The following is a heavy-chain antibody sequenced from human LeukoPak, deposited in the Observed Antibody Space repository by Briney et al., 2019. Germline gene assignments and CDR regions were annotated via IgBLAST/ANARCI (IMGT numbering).Heavy chain of an antibody. CDR3: ASSYYYDIGAEYFQH. D-gene: IGHD3-22*01. CDR2: IIPIFGTA. J-gene: IGHJ1*01. V-gene: IGHV1-69*01. CDR1: GGTFSSYA. Sequence: SVKVSCKASGGTFSSYAISWVRQAPGQGLEWMGGIIPIFGTANYAQKFQGRVTITADESTSTAYMELSSLRSEDTAVYYCASSYYYDIGAEYFQHWGQGTLVTVSS.